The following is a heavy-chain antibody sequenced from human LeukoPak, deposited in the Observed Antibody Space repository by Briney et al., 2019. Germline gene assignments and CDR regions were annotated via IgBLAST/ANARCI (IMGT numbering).Heavy chain of an antibody. Sequence: GGSLRLSCAASGFTFSSYSMNWVRQAPGKGLEWVSFISSSSHIYYADSVKGRFTISRDNSKNTLYLQMNSLRAEDTAVYYCAKQLGYCSDGSCYFPYWGQGTLVTVSS. CDR1: GFTFSSYS. D-gene: IGHD2-15*01. CDR3: AKQLGYCSDGSCYFPY. V-gene: IGHV3-21*04. CDR2: ISSSSHI. J-gene: IGHJ4*02.